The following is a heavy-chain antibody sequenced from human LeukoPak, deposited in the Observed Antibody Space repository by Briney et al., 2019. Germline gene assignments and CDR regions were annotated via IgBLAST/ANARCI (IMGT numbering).Heavy chain of an antibody. CDR3: ARDGDIYDSSGYYQELDY. V-gene: IGHV1-3*01. CDR2: INAGNGNT. Sequence: GASVKVSCKASGYTFTSYAMHWVRQAPGQRLEWMGWINAGNGNTKYSQKFQGRVTITGDTSASTAYMELSSLRSEDTAVYYCARDGDIYDSSGYYQELDYWGQGTLVTVSS. J-gene: IGHJ4*02. CDR1: GYTFTSYA. D-gene: IGHD3-22*01.